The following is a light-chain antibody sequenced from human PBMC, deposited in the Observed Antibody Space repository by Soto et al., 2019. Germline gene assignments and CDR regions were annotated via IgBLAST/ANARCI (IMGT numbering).Light chain of an antibody. Sequence: IQLTQSPSSLSASVGDRVTITCRASQDIAIYLAWYQQKPGEAPKLLIYAASTLYGGVPSRFSGSGSGTDFALTITSLQAEDFASYFCQQSFNSPHTFGQGTKVDIK. CDR2: AAS. V-gene: IGKV1-9*01. CDR3: QQSFNSPHT. J-gene: IGKJ2*01. CDR1: QDIAIY.